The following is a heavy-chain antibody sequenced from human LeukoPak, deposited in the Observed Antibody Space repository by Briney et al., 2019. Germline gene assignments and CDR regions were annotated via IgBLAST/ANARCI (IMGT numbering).Heavy chain of an antibody. V-gene: IGHV4-59*01. D-gene: IGHD3-22*01. CDR3: AREPGFDSSGYLNWFDP. J-gene: IGHJ5*02. CDR2: IHYTGST. CDR1: GGSISPYH. Sequence: SETLSLTCTVSGGSISPYHWSWIRQPPGKGLEWIGYIHYTGSTNYNPSLKSRLTISVDRSKNQFSLKLSSVTAADTAVYYCAREPGFDSSGYLNWFDPWGQGTLVTVSS.